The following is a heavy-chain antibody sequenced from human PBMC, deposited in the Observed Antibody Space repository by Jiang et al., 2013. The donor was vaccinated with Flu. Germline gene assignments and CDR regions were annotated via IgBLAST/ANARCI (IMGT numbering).Heavy chain of an antibody. J-gene: IGHJ4*02. CDR2: IKQDGSEK. CDR3: ARDFAVRLYSSGWFFDY. Sequence: VANIKQDGSEKYYVDSVKGRFTISRDNAKNSLYLQMNSLRAEDTAVYYCARDFAVRLYSSGWFFDYWGQGTLVTVSS. V-gene: IGHV3-7*01. D-gene: IGHD6-19*01.